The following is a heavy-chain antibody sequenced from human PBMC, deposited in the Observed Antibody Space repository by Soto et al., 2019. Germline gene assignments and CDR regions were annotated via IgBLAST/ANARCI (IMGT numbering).Heavy chain of an antibody. CDR2: ISAYDDNT. D-gene: IGHD3-22*01. V-gene: IGHV1-18*01. CDR1: GYRFTSHG. J-gene: IGHJ6*02. CDR3: ARGGYYDSSGSRNYHYYGMNV. Sequence: QAQLVQSGPEVKKPGASVKVSCKASGYRFTSHGISWVRQAPGQGLEWLGWISAYDDNTKYAQTLQGRVSMSTDTSTNTAYMELRSLRSDDTAMYYCARGGYYDSSGSRNYHYYGMNVWGQGTTVTVSS.